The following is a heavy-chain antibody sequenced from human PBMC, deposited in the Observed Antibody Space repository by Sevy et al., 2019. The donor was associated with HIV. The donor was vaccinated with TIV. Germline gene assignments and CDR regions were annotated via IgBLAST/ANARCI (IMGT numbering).Heavy chain of an antibody. CDR3: AKDKGYCTNGVCYTSYYYYGMDV. Sequence: GGSLRLSCAASGFTFDDYAMHWVRQAPGKGLEWVSGISWNSGSIGYADSMKGRFTISRDNAKNSLYLQMNRLRAEDTAVYYCAKDKGYCTNGVCYTSYYYYGMDVWGQGTTVTVSS. CDR1: GFTFDDYA. CDR2: ISWNSGSI. D-gene: IGHD2-8*01. V-gene: IGHV3-9*01. J-gene: IGHJ6*02.